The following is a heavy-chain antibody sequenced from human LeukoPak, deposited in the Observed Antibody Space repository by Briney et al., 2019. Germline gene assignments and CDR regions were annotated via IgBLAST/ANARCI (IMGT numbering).Heavy chain of an antibody. Sequence: PSETLSLTCTVSGGSISSYYWSWIRQPAGKGLEWIGRIYTSGSTNYNPSLKSRVTISVDTSKNQFSLKLSSVTAADTAVYYCARDTVGYSGYGKAIDGMDVWGQGTTVTVSS. CDR3: ARDTVGYSGYGKAIDGMDV. J-gene: IGHJ6*02. CDR2: IYTSGST. CDR1: GGSISSYY. V-gene: IGHV4-4*07. D-gene: IGHD5-12*01.